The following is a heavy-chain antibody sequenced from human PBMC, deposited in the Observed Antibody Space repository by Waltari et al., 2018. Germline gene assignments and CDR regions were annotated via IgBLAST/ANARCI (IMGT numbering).Heavy chain of an antibody. D-gene: IGHD6-13*01. CDR2: INPSSGGT. CDR3: AKDIGDRWGSSWYRLDY. V-gene: IGHV1-2*06. CDR1: GYTFTGYY. J-gene: IGHJ4*02. Sequence: QVQLVQSGAEVKKPGASVKVSCKASGYTFTGYYMHWVRQAPGQGLEWMGRINPSSGGTYYADSVKGRFTISRDNSKNSLYLQMNSLRTEDTALYYCAKDIGDRWGSSWYRLDYWGQGTLVTVSS.